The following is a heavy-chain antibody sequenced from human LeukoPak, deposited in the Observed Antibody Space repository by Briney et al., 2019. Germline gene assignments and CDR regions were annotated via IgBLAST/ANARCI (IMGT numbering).Heavy chain of an antibody. Sequence: PGGPLRLSCAASGFTFSDYYMSWIRQAPGKGLEWVSYISSSGSNIYYPDSVKGRFTISRDNAKNSLYLQMNSLRAEDTAVYYCARDWAYCSSTSCYIYYYYMDVWGKGTTVTVSS. CDR2: ISSSGSNI. J-gene: IGHJ6*03. CDR3: ARDWAYCSSTSCYIYYYYMDV. V-gene: IGHV3-11*04. D-gene: IGHD2-2*02. CDR1: GFTFSDYY.